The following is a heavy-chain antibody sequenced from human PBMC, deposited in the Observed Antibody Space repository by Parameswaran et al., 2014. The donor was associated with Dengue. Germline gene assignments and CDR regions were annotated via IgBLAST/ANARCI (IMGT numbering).Heavy chain of an antibody. V-gene: IGHV1-18*01. CDR3: ASNPPRADYDSSGYPTYYYYGMDV. J-gene: IGHJ6*02. CDR2: ISAYNGNT. Sequence: WVRQAPGQGLEWMGWISAYNGNTNYAQKLQGRVTMTTDTSTSTAYMELRSLRSDDTAVYYCASNPPRADYDSSGYPTYYYYGMDVWGQGTTVTVSS. D-gene: IGHD3-22*01.